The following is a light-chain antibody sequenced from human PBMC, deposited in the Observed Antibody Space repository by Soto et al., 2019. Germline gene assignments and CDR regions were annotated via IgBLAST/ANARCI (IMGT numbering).Light chain of an antibody. J-gene: IGKJ2*01. CDR3: QQLNSYPGT. CDR1: QGISSY. V-gene: IGKV1-9*01. CDR2: AAS. Sequence: DIQLTQSPSFLSASVGDRVTITCRASQGISSYLAWYQQKPGKAPKLLIYAASTLQSGVPSRFSGSGSGTEFTLTISSLQHEDFATYYCQQLNSYPGTFGQGTKLEIK.